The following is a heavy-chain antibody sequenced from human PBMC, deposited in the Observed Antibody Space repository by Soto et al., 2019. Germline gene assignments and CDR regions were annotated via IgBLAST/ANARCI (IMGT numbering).Heavy chain of an antibody. CDR3: AKFSGLEWPHIGFYYGMDV. J-gene: IGHJ6*02. V-gene: IGHV3-23*01. Sequence: GGSLRLSCAASGFTFSSYAMRWVRQAPGKGLEWVSAISGSGGSTYYADSVKGRFTISRDNSKNTLYLQMNSLRAEDTAVYYCAKFSGLEWPHIGFYYGMDVWGQGTTVTVSS. CDR1: GFTFSSYA. CDR2: ISGSGGST. D-gene: IGHD3-3*01.